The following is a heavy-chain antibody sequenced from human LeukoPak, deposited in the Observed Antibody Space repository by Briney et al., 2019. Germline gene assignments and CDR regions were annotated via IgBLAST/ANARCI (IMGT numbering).Heavy chain of an antibody. Sequence: GGSLRLSCAASGFTFSSYSMNWVRQAPGKGLEWVSSISSSSSYIYYADSVKGRFTISRDNAKNSLYLQVNSLRAEDTAVYYCASLYYGSGSYNVPPAGGYYYGMDVWGQGTTVTVSS. CDR2: ISSSSSYI. CDR3: ASLYYGSGSYNVPPAGGYYYGMDV. D-gene: IGHD3-10*01. V-gene: IGHV3-21*01. J-gene: IGHJ6*02. CDR1: GFTFSSYS.